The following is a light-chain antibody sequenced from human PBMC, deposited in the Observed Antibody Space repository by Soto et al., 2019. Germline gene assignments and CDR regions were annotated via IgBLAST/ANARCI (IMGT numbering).Light chain of an antibody. CDR3: QQYYSDTRT. CDR2: AAS. CDR1: QGISNF. Sequence: MTQSPSSLSASTGDRVTISCRASQGISNFLAWYQQKPGKAPKLLIYAASTLQSGVPSRFSGSGSGTDFTLTISCLQSEDFATYYCQQYYSDTRTFGQGTKVDIK. V-gene: IGKV1-8*01. J-gene: IGKJ1*01.